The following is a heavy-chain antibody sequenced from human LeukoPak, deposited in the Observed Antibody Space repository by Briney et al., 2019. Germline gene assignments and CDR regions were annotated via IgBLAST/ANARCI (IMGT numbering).Heavy chain of an antibody. D-gene: IGHD2-15*01. CDR1: GYTFSTYG. CDR2: IGAYNGNT. V-gene: IGHV1-18*01. Sequence: ASVKASCKASGYTFSTYGISWVRQAPGQGLEWMGWIGAYNGNTNYAQKYQGRVTMTTDTSTSTAYMELRSLRSDDSAIYYCARDPGEDIVVVVAATNYYGMDVWGQGTTVTVSS. J-gene: IGHJ6*02. CDR3: ARDPGEDIVVVVAATNYYGMDV.